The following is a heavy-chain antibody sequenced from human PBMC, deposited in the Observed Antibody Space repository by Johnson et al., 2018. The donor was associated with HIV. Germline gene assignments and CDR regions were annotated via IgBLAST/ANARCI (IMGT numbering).Heavy chain of an antibody. V-gene: IGHV3-13*01. Sequence: MLLVESGGGLVQPGGSLRLSCAASGFTLSRYDMHWVRQPTGKGLEWVSGIGTSGDTYSGSVKGRFTVSRENAKNFLYLQMNSLRAGDTAIYYCAREWGVLTFGGVIPRNAFDIWGQGTMVTVSS. CDR1: GFTLSRYD. CDR2: IGTSGDT. J-gene: IGHJ3*02. D-gene: IGHD3-16*01. CDR3: AREWGVLTFGGVIPRNAFDI.